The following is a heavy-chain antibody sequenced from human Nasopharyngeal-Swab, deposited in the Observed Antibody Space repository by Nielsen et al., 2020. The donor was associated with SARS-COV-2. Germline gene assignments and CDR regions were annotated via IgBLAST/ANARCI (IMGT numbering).Heavy chain of an antibody. J-gene: IGHJ4*02. D-gene: IGHD3-22*01. CDR2: IKQDGSEK. CDR3: AREGEYYYDSSGDLFDY. Sequence: VRQAPGKGLEWVANIKQDGSEKYYVDSVKGRFTISRDNAKNSLYLQMNSLRAEDTAVYYWAREGEYYYDSSGDLFDYWGQGTLVTVSS. V-gene: IGHV3-7*03.